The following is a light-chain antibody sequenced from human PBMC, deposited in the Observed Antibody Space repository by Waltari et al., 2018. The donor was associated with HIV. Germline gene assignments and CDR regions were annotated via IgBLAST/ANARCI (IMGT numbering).Light chain of an antibody. J-gene: IGKJ5*01. V-gene: IGKV1-39*01. Sequence: DIQMTQSPSSLSASVGERVTITCRASQDISTYLNWYQQKPGRAPKLLIYAAFTLETGVPSRFSGDGSGTDFSFTISSLQPEDSASYYCQQSYTSQVITFGQGTRLELK. CDR3: QQSYTSQVIT. CDR1: QDISTY. CDR2: AAF.